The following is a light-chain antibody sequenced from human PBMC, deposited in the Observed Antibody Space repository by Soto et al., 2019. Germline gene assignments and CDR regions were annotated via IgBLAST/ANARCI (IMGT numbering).Light chain of an antibody. CDR2: QDS. CDR3: QAWDSSTFYV. Sequence: ELTQPPSVSVSPGQTASITCSGDKLGDKYACWYQQKPGQSPVLVIYQDSKRPSGIPERFSGSNSGNTATLTISGTQAMDEADYYCQAWDSSTFYVFGTGTKLTVL. CDR1: KLGDKY. V-gene: IGLV3-1*01. J-gene: IGLJ1*01.